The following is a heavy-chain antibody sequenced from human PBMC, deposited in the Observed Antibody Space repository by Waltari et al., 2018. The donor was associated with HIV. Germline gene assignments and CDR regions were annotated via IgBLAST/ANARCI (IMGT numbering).Heavy chain of an antibody. CDR3: ARVRAVAGNDY. J-gene: IGHJ4*02. Sequence: QVQLQESGPGLVKPSETLSLTCDVSGYYISSNYFWGWYRQPPGTWLEWIATIDHRGNTYYNPSLMYRVSMSVDTSQNRFSLRLTSVTAADTAIYYCARVRAVAGNDYWGQGTLVTVSS. CDR2: IDHRGNT. D-gene: IGHD6-19*01. CDR1: GYYISSNYF. V-gene: IGHV4-38-2*01.